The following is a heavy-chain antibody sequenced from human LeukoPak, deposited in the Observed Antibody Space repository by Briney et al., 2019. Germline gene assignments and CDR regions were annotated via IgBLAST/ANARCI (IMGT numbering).Heavy chain of an antibody. D-gene: IGHD3-10*01. CDR3: ARDRRNYYGSGSYFSYYYYGMDV. J-gene: IGHJ6*02. Sequence: AGSLGLSCAASGFTVSSNYMSWVRQAPGKGLEWVSVIYSGGSTYYADSVKGRFTISRDNSKNTLYLQMNSLRAEDTAVYYCARDRRNYYGSGSYFSYYYYGMDVWGQGTTVTVSS. CDR2: IYSGGST. CDR1: GFTVSSNY. V-gene: IGHV3-66*01.